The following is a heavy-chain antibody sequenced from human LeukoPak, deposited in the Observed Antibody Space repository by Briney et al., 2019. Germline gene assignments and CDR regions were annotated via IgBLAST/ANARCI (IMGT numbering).Heavy chain of an antibody. J-gene: IGHJ4*02. CDR1: GGSISSYY. CDR3: ARGVLDYYDSSGYYYPGGYYFDY. Sequence: SETLSLTCTVSGGSISSYYWSWIRQPAGKGLEWIGRIYTSGSTNYDPSLKSRVTMSVDTSKNQFSLKLSSVTAADTAVYYCARGVLDYYDSSGYYYPGGYYFDYWGQGTLVTVSS. CDR2: IYTSGST. V-gene: IGHV4-4*07. D-gene: IGHD3-22*01.